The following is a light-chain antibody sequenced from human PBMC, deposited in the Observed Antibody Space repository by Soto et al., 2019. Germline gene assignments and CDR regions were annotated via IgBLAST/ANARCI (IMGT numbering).Light chain of an antibody. CDR1: QGVRTN. Sequence: EMVVTQSPVTLSVSPGERATLSCRASQGVRTNVAWYQQKPGQAPRLLIYSASTRAPGVPARVGGSGSGTEFTLTISNLQSEDFAVYYCQQYDAWPVAFGQGTMLEIK. J-gene: IGKJ2*01. CDR2: SAS. CDR3: QQYDAWPVA. V-gene: IGKV3-15*01.